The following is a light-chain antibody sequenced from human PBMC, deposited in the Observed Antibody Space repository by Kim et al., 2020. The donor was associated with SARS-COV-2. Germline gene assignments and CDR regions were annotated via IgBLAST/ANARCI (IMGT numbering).Light chain of an antibody. V-gene: IGLV2-14*03. CDR3: SSYTGGRIV. Sequence: PGQSITLSCTGASNDVGSYNYVSWYQQHPGKAPKLMIYDVTNRPSGVSNRFSGSKSGNTASLTISGLQAEDEADYYCSSYTGGRIVFGPGTKVTVL. CDR2: DVT. J-gene: IGLJ1*01. CDR1: SNDVGSYNY.